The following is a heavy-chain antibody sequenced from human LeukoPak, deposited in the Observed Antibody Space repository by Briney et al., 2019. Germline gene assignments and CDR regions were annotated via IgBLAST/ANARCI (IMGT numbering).Heavy chain of an antibody. D-gene: IGHD2-2*01. V-gene: IGHV1-3*01. J-gene: IGHJ4*02. CDR2: INAGNGNT. CDR3: ARHDQLLGGDFDY. Sequence: ASVKVSCKASGYTFTSYAMHWVRQAPGQRLEWMGWINAGNGNTKYSQKFQGRVTITRDTSASTAYMELRSLRSDDTAVYYCARHDQLLGGDFDYWGQGTLVTVSS. CDR1: GYTFTSYA.